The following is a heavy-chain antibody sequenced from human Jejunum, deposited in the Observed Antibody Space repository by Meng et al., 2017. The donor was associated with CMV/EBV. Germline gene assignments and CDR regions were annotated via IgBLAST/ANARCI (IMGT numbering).Heavy chain of an antibody. V-gene: IGHV3-66*01. J-gene: IGHJ5*01. CDR1: GISVTTNY. CDR3: ARGAMSFES. CDR2: IYSGGDKT. Sequence: QLVESGGGLVQPGGSLRLSCAVSGISVTTNYMTWVRQTPGKGLEWVSVIYSGGDKTYYADSVKGRFTISRDSSRNTLYLQMTSLRAGDTALYYCARGAMSFESWGQGTLVTASS.